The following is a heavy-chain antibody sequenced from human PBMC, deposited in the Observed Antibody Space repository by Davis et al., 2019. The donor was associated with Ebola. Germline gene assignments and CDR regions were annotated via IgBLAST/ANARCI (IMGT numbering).Heavy chain of an antibody. V-gene: IGHV4-59*11. CDR3: ARGGLEQSALNL. CDR1: GASMTSHY. CDR2: IAYTGNT. J-gene: IGHJ3*01. D-gene: IGHD1/OR15-1a*01. Sequence: PSETLSLTCTVSGASMTSHYWSWIRQPPGQGLEWSGYIAYTGNTIYHPSLKSRVTISGDTSKKRFPLTLNPVTAADTAVYYCARGGLEQSALNLWGQGAMVTVSS.